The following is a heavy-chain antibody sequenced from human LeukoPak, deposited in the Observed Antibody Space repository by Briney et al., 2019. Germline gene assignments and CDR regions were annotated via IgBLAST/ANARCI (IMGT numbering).Heavy chain of an antibody. V-gene: IGHV3-23*01. CDR2: ISESGGST. CDR1: GFTFTNYG. Sequence: GGSLRLSCAASGFTFTNYGMSWVRQAPGKGLEWVSTISESGGSTYYADSVKGRFTVSRHNSRNTLYLQMNSLRVDDTAVYYCANIYYYGSGVDYWGQGTLVTVSS. J-gene: IGHJ4*02. D-gene: IGHD3-10*01. CDR3: ANIYYYGSGVDY.